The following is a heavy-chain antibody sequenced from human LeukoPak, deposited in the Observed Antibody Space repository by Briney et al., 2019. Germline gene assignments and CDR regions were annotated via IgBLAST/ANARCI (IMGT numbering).Heavy chain of an antibody. Sequence: PSETLSLTCAVYGESFSGHYWSWIRQPPGEGLEWIGEINHGGSTNYNPSLESRVTVSVDTSKNQFSLKLSSVTAADMAEYYCARGTGHCSGGSCTFDSWGQGTLVTVSS. J-gene: IGHJ4*02. V-gene: IGHV4-34*01. D-gene: IGHD2-15*01. CDR2: INHGGST. CDR3: ARGTGHCSGGSCTFDS. CDR1: GESFSGHY.